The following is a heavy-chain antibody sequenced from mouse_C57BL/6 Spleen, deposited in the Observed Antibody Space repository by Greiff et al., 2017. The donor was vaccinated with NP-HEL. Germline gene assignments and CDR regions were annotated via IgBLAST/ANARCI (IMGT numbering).Heavy chain of an antibody. Sequence: VQLQQSGPELVKPGASVKMSCKASGYTFTDYNMHWVKQSHGKSLEWIGYINPNNGGTSYNQKFKGKATLTVNKSSSTAYMELRSLTSEDSAVYYCARGPYYGSSSYYAMDYWGQGTSVTVSS. V-gene: IGHV1-22*01. CDR2: INPNNGGT. CDR3: ARGPYYGSSSYYAMDY. D-gene: IGHD1-1*01. CDR1: GYTFTDYN. J-gene: IGHJ4*01.